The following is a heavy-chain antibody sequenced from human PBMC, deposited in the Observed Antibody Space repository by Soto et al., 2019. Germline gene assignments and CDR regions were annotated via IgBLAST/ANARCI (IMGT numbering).Heavy chain of an antibody. Sequence: EVQLVESGGGLVQPGGSLRLSCVGSGFPFSTYTMSWVRQAPGQGLEWLSGIYGGGDGISYADSVKGRFTISRDNSRSTLYLQMNSLRSVDTAIYYCAKDRQPDGFWPFDHWGRGTLIVVSS. CDR3: AKDRQPDGFWPFDH. D-gene: IGHD3-3*01. CDR1: GFPFSTYT. CDR2: IYGGGDGI. J-gene: IGHJ4*02. V-gene: IGHV3-23*04.